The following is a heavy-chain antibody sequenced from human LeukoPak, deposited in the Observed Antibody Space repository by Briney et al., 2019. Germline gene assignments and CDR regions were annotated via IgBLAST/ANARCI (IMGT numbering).Heavy chain of an antibody. V-gene: IGHV3-53*01. D-gene: IGHD4-11*01. CDR2: IYSGGNT. CDR1: GFTVSSNS. Sequence: GGSLRLSCTVSGFTVSSNSMSWVRQAPGKGLEWVSFIYSGGNTHYSDSGKGRFTISRDNSKNTLYLQMNSLRADDTAVYYCAKSGRGNDYSTYGRFDYWGQGTLVTVSS. J-gene: IGHJ4*02. CDR3: AKSGRGNDYSTYGRFDY.